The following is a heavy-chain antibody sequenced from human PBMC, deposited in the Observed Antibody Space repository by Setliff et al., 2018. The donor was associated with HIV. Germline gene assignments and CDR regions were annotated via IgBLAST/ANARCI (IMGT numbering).Heavy chain of an antibody. CDR1: GFRFSDAW. J-gene: IGHJ1*01. CDR2: IKSKTDGGTT. Sequence: GGSLRLSCAASGFRFSDAWMTWVRQAPGQGLEWVGRIKSKTDGGTTDVAAHVKGRFIISREDSKNMVFLEMDSLKTEDTAVYYCTRDNYDSSGHSTEEHFQHWGQG. V-gene: IGHV3-15*01. CDR3: TRDNYDSSGHSTEEHFQH. D-gene: IGHD3-22*01.